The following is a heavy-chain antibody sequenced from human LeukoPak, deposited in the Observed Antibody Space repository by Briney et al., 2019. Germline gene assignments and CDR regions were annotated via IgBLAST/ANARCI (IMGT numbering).Heavy chain of an antibody. J-gene: IGHJ6*03. Sequence: SETLSLTCTVSGGSTSSSSYYWGWIRQPPGKGLEWIGEINHSGSTNYNPSLKSRVTISVDTSKNQFSLKLSSVTAADTAVYYCARHKSESAVAGNYYYYYYMDVWGKGTTVTISS. V-gene: IGHV4-39*01. D-gene: IGHD6-19*01. CDR3: ARHKSESAVAGNYYYYYYMDV. CDR1: GGSTSSSSYY. CDR2: INHSGST.